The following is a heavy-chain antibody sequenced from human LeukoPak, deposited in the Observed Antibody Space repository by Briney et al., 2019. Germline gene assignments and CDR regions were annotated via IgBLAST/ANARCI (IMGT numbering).Heavy chain of an antibody. D-gene: IGHD4-17*01. J-gene: IGHJ4*02. CDR3: ARGPYGEDGVFYY. V-gene: IGHV4-34*01. CDR2: INHSGST. CDR1: GGSFSGYS. Sequence: SETVSLTCAVSGGSFSGYSWSWIRQPPGKGLEWIGEINHSGSTNYNPSLKSRVTISVDTSKNQFSMKLSSVTAADTAVYYCARGPYGEDGVFYYWGQG.